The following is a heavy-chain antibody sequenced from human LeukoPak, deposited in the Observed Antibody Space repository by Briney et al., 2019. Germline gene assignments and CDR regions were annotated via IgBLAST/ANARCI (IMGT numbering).Heavy chain of an antibody. CDR3: ARTPPSVLIGMDV. CDR1: GFTVSSNY. V-gene: IGHV3-66*01. CDR2: IYSGGST. J-gene: IGHJ6*02. Sequence: GGSLRLSCAASGFTVSSNYMSWVRQAPGKGLEWVSVIYSGGSTYYADSVKGRFTISRDNSKNTLYLQMNSLRAEDTAVYYCARTPPSVLIGMDVWGQGTTVTVSS. D-gene: IGHD3-16*01.